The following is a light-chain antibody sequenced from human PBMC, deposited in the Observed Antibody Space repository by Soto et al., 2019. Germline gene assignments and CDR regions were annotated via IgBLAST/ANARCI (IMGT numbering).Light chain of an antibody. V-gene: IGLV2-14*01. CDR2: EVT. Sequence: QSALTQPASVSGSPGQSITISCTGTSSDVGGYNYVSWYQQHSGKAPKLMIYEVTNRPSGVSNRFSGSKSGNTASLTISGLQAEDEAEYYCGSYTRTKTLLFGGGTKLTVL. CDR1: SSDVGGYNY. J-gene: IGLJ2*01. CDR3: GSYTRTKTLL.